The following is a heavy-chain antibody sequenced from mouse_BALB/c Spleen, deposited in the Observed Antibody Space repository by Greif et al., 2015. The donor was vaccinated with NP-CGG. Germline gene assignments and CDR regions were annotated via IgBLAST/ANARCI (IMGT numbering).Heavy chain of an antibody. CDR3: ARDYYGSSYAMDY. J-gene: IGHJ4*01. CDR2: ISDGGSYT. D-gene: IGHD1-1*01. V-gene: IGHV5-4*02. Sequence: DVKLVESGGGLVKPGGSLKLSCAASGFTFRDYYMYWVRQTPEKRLEWVATISDGGSYTYYPDSVKGRFTISRDNAKNNLYLQMSSLKSEDTAMYYCARDYYGSSYAMDYWGQGTSVTVSS. CDR1: GFTFRDYY.